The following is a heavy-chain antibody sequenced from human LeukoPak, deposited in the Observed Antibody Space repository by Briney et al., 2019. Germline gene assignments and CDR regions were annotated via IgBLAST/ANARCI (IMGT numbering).Heavy chain of an antibody. Sequence: EASVKVSCKASGYTFASYVISWVRQAPGQGLEWMGWISAYNGNTNYAQKLQGRVTMTTDTSTSTAYMELRSLRSDDTAVYYCARDGTHSGYDYPIDYWGQGTLVTVSS. D-gene: IGHD5-12*01. CDR1: GYTFASYV. CDR3: ARDGTHSGYDYPIDY. CDR2: ISAYNGNT. J-gene: IGHJ4*02. V-gene: IGHV1-18*01.